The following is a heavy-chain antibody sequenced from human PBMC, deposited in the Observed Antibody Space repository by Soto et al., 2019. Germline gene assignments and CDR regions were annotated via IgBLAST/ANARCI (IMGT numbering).Heavy chain of an antibody. CDR1: GYTFTSYD. CDR2: MNPNSGNT. Sequence: GASVKVSCKASGYTFTSYDINWVRQATGQGLEWMGWMNPNSGNTGYAQKFQGRVTMTRNTSISTAYMELSSLRSEDTAAYYCASQFGELLADAFDIWGQGTMVTVSS. V-gene: IGHV1-8*01. J-gene: IGHJ3*02. D-gene: IGHD3-10*01. CDR3: ASQFGELLADAFDI.